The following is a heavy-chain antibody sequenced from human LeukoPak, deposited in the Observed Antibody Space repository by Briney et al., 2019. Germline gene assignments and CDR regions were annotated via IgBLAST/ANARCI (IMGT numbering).Heavy chain of an antibody. CDR1: GFSCSTYA. V-gene: IGHV3-23*01. Sequence: GGYLRLYCAASGFSCSTYAMSWVRQAPGKGLEWVSSITGSGGSTYYPDSVKGRVTVSRDNSKSTLYLQMNSLRAEDMAVYYCAKSSYYDSSGYYREYYFDYWGQGTLVTVSS. CDR2: ITGSGGST. D-gene: IGHD3-22*01. J-gene: IGHJ4*02. CDR3: AKSSYYDSSGYYREYYFDY.